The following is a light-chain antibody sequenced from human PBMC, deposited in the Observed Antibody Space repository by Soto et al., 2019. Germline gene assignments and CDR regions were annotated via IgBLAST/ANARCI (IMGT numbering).Light chain of an antibody. V-gene: IGKV2-28*01. CDR2: LRS. CDR3: LQARQTLTLT. J-gene: IGKJ5*01. CDR1: QILLHSNGYDY. Sequence: DTVMTQFPLSLSVTPGESASISCRSSQILLHSNGYDYLDWYLQRPGQSPQLLIYLRSERASGVPDRFRGRGSRTDCTLEISRVEAEDVGIYYCLQARQTLTLTFGQGTRLEIK.